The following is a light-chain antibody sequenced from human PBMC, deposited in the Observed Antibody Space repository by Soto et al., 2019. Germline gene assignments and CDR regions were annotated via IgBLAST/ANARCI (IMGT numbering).Light chain of an antibody. Sequence: EILLTQSPATLSLSSGDRATLSCRASQSVSSSLAWYQQRPGQAPRLLIYDASNRATGIPARFSGSGSGTDFTLTISSLEPEDFAVYYCQQRTNWPPSSTFGQGTKLEIK. CDR2: DAS. J-gene: IGKJ2*01. CDR3: QQRTNWPPSST. CDR1: QSVSSS. V-gene: IGKV3-11*01.